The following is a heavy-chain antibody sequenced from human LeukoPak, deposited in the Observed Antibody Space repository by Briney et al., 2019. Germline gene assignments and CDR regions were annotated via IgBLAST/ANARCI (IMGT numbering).Heavy chain of an antibody. D-gene: IGHD6-13*01. CDR1: GYSFTSYW. J-gene: IGHJ4*02. CDR2: IYPGDSDT. Sequence: GESLKISCKGSGYSFTSYWIGWVRQMPGKGLEWMGIIYPGDSDTRYSPSFQGQVTFSADKSISTAYLQWSSLKASDTAMYYCARSHSCDSSSCYSVHYWGQGTLVTVSS. CDR3: ARSHSCDSSSCYSVHY. V-gene: IGHV5-51*01.